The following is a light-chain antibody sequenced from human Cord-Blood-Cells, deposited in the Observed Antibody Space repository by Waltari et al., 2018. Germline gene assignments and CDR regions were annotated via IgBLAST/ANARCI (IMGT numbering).Light chain of an antibody. J-gene: IGKJ1*01. Sequence: DIVMTQSPDSLAVSLGARATINFKSSQSVLYSSNNKNYLAWYKQKPGQPPKLLIYWAATREYGVPDRFSGSGSGTDFTLTISSLQAEDVAVYYCQQYYSTPRTFGQGTKVEIK. CDR3: QQYYSTPRT. V-gene: IGKV4-1*01. CDR1: QSVLYSSNNKNY. CDR2: WAA.